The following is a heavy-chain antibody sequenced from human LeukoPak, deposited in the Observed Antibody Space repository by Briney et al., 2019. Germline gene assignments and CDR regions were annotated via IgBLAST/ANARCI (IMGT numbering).Heavy chain of an antibody. CDR1: GYTFTGYY. D-gene: IGHD3-10*01. V-gene: IGHV1-2*02. Sequence: ASVKVSCKASGYTFTGYYMHWVRQAPGQGLEWMGWINPNSGGTNYAQKFQGRVTMTRDTSISTAYMELSRLRSDDTAVYCCARAARFGAITMVRGFDYWGQGTLVTVSS. CDR3: ARAARFGAITMVRGFDY. CDR2: INPNSGGT. J-gene: IGHJ4*02.